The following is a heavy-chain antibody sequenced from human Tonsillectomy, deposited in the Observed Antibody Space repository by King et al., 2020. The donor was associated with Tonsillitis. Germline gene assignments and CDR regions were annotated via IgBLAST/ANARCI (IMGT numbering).Heavy chain of an antibody. Sequence: QLVQSGAEVKKPGASVKVSCKASGYTFTSYDINWVRQATGQGLEWMGWMNPNSGNTGYAQKFQGRVTMTRNTSISTAYMELSSLRSEDTAVYYCAREVYDFWSGYYDSYYYYYGMDVWGQGTTVTVSS. CDR3: AREVYDFWSGYYDSYYYYYGMDV. CDR1: GYTFTSYD. J-gene: IGHJ6*02. CDR2: MNPNSGNT. D-gene: IGHD3-3*01. V-gene: IGHV1-8*01.